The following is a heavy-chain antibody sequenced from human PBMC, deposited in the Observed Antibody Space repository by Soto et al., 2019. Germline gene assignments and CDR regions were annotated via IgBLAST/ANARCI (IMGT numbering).Heavy chain of an antibody. J-gene: IGHJ6*03. D-gene: IGHD3-9*01. CDR1: GFTFSSYW. V-gene: IGHV3-74*01. Sequence: GGSLRLSCAASGFTFSSYWMHWVRQAPGKGLVWVSRINSDGSSTSYADSVKGRFTISRDNAKNTLYLQMNSLRAEDTAVYYCARESHYDILTGYYAPRDEYYMDVWGKGTTVTVSS. CDR3: ARESHYDILTGYYAPRDEYYMDV. CDR2: INSDGSST.